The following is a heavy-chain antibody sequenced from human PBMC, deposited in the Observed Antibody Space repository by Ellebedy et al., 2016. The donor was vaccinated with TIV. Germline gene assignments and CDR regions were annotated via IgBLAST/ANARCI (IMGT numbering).Heavy chain of an antibody. CDR1: GYTFTSYY. D-gene: IGHD6-19*01. V-gene: IGHV1-46*01. CDR3: AKDRGIAVVPPDY. Sequence: ASVKVSXKASGYTFTSYYMHWVRQAPGQGLEWMGIINPSGGSTSYAQKFQGRVTMTRDTSTSTAYMELSSLRSEDTAVYYCAKDRGIAVVPPDYWGQGTLVTVSS. CDR2: INPSGGST. J-gene: IGHJ4*02.